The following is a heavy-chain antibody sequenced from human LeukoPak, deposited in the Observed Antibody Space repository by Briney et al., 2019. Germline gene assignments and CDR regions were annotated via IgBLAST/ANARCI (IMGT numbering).Heavy chain of an antibody. V-gene: IGHV3-21*01. D-gene: IGHD6-6*01. CDR1: GFTFSSYS. CDR3: ATQRKGSSSSCDY. Sequence: GGALRLSCAASGFTFSSYSMNWVRQAPGEGLGWVSSISSSSSYIYYADSVKGRFTISRDNAKNSLYLQMNSLRAEDTAAYYCATQRKGSSSSCDYWGQGTLVTVSS. CDR2: ISSSSSYI. J-gene: IGHJ4*02.